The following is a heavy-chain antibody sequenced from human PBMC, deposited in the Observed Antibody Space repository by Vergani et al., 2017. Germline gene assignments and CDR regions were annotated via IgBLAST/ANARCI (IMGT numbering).Heavy chain of an antibody. V-gene: IGHV1-58*02. Sequence: QMQLVQSGPEVKKPGTSVKVSCKASGFTFTSSAMQWVRQARXQSLEWIGWIVVGSGNTNYAQKFQERVTITRDMSTSTAYMELSRLRSEDTAVYYCAAELSDYGSGIHYYGMDVWGQGTTVTVSS. CDR1: GFTFTSSA. CDR2: IVVGSGNT. D-gene: IGHD3-10*01. CDR3: AAELSDYGSGIHYYGMDV. J-gene: IGHJ6*02.